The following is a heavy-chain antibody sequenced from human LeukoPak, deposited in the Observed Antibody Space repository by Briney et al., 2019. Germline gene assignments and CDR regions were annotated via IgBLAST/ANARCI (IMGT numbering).Heavy chain of an antibody. CDR3: ARGDSSGWYRTAFDY. CDR1: GYTFTSYA. V-gene: IGHV1-18*01. Sequence: GASVKVSCTASGYTFTSYAMHWVRQAPGQGLEWMGWISAYNGNTNYAQKLQGRVTMTTDTSTSTAYMELRSLRSDDTAVYYCARGDSSGWYRTAFDYWGLGTLVTVSS. J-gene: IGHJ4*02. D-gene: IGHD6-19*01. CDR2: ISAYNGNT.